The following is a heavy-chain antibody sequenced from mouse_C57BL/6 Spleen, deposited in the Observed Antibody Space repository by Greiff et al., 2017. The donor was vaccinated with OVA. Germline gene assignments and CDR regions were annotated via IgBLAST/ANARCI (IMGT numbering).Heavy chain of an antibody. CDR3: ARRVYGSSYGWYFDV. D-gene: IGHD1-1*01. CDR2: IYPGSGST. V-gene: IGHV1-55*01. CDR1: GYTFTSYW. Sequence: QVQLQQPGAELVKPGASVKMSCKASGYTFTSYWITWVKQRPGQGLEWIGDIYPGSGSTNYNEKFKSTATLTVDTSSSTAYMQLSSLTSEDSAVYYCARRVYGSSYGWYFDVWGTGTTVTVSS. J-gene: IGHJ1*03.